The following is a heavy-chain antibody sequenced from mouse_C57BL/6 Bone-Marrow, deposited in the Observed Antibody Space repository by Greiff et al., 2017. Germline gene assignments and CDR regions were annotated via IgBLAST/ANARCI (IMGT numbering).Heavy chain of an antibody. Sequence: EVMLVESGPELVKPGASVTISCTASGYSFTGYYMYWVKQSHGNILDWIGYIYPYNGVSSYNQKFKGKATLTVDKSSSTAYMELRSLTSEDSAVYYCAREGTTVVGDFDYWGQGTTLTVSS. CDR2: IYPYNGVS. J-gene: IGHJ2*01. CDR1: GYSFTGYY. V-gene: IGHV1-31*01. CDR3: AREGTTVVGDFDY. D-gene: IGHD1-1*01.